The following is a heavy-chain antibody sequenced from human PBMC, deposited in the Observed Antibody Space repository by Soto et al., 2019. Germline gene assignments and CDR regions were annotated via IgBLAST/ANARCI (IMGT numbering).Heavy chain of an antibody. Sequence: QVQLVESGGGVVQPGRSLRLSCAASGFTFSSYGMHWVRQAPGKGLEWVAVISYDGSNKYYADSVKGRFTISRDNSKKTLYLQMNSLRAEDTAVYYCAKGFLRIAADPLGDYWGQGTLVTVSS. J-gene: IGHJ4*02. CDR3: AKGFLRIAADPLGDY. V-gene: IGHV3-30*18. CDR1: GFTFSSYG. D-gene: IGHD6-6*01. CDR2: ISYDGSNK.